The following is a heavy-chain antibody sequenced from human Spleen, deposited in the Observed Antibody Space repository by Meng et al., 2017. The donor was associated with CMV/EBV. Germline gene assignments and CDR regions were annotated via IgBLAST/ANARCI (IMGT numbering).Heavy chain of an antibody. Sequence: TSGSFYWSWIRQSPGKGLEWIGYIYYSGNTNYTPSLKSRVTMSVDTSKNQFSLKLSSVTAADTAVYYCARGGSGSYYNTGYDWYFDLWGRGTLVTVSS. CDR1: TSGSFY. CDR3: ARGGSGSYYNTGYDWYFDL. V-gene: IGHV4-61*01. D-gene: IGHD3-10*01. CDR2: IYYSGNT. J-gene: IGHJ2*01.